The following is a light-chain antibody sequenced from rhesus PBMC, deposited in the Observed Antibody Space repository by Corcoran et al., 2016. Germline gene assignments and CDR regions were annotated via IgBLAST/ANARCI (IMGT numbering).Light chain of an antibody. CDR2: RAS. Sequence: DIQMTQSPSSLSASIGDTVTISCRASQRINNFLAWYQQKPGKAPTLLIYRASHLQTGVPSRFSGSGSGTDFTLTITSLQSEDFTSYVGQQYMRCPLTFGGGTKVDLK. CDR3: QQYMRCPLT. V-gene: IGKV1-22*01. J-gene: IGKJ4*01. CDR1: QRINNF.